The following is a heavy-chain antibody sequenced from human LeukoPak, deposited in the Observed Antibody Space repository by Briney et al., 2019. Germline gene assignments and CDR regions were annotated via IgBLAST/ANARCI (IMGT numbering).Heavy chain of an antibody. CDR1: GFTFSSYG. CDR3: AKVREYYYDSSPFDY. CDR2: IRYDGSNK. D-gene: IGHD3-22*01. V-gene: IGHV3-30*02. Sequence: GGSLRLSCAASGFTFSSYGMHWVRQAPGKGLEGVAFIRYDGSNKYYAGSVKGRFTISRDNSKNTLYLQMNSLRAEDTAVYYCAKVREYYYDSSPFDYWGQGTLVTVSS. J-gene: IGHJ4*02.